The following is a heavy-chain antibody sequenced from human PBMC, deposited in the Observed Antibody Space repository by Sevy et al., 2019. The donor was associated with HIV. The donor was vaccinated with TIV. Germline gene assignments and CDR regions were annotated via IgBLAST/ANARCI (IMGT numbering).Heavy chain of an antibody. Sequence: GGSLRLSCAASEFTFSSYAMSWVRQAPVKGLEWVSSISGSGDSTYYADSVKGRFTISRDKFKNTLYLRMNRLRAEDTAVYYCSKDRGRKAVGGTQGFDPWGRGTLVTVSS. CDR3: SKDRGRKAVGGTQGFDP. V-gene: IGHV3-23*01. CDR1: EFTFSSYA. D-gene: IGHD1-26*01. J-gene: IGHJ5*02. CDR2: ISGSGDST.